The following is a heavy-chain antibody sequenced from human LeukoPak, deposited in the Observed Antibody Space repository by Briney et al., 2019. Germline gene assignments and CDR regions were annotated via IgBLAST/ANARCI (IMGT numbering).Heavy chain of an antibody. CDR2: TYYRSKWYN. CDR1: GDSVSSNSAA. Sequence: SQTLSLTCAISGDSVSSNSAAWNWIRQSPSRGLEWLGRTYYRSKWYNDYAVSVKSRITINPDTSKNQFSLQLNSVTPEDTAVYYCARAFQPLLYPVGHYYKDVWGKGTTVTVSS. V-gene: IGHV6-1*01. J-gene: IGHJ6*03. D-gene: IGHD2-2*02. CDR3: ARAFQPLLYPVGHYYKDV.